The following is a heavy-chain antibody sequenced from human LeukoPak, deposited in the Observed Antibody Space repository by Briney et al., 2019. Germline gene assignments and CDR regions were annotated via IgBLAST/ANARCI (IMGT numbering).Heavy chain of an antibody. V-gene: IGHV1-8*02. CDR2: MNPNSGNT. Sequence: ASVKVSCKASGYTFTSYDINWVRQATGQGLEWMGWMNPNSGNTGYAQKLQGRVTMTTDTSTSTAYMELRSLRSDDTAVYYCARLTTPHNWFDPWGQGTLVTVSS. D-gene: IGHD4-11*01. CDR1: GYTFTSYD. J-gene: IGHJ5*02. CDR3: ARLTTPHNWFDP.